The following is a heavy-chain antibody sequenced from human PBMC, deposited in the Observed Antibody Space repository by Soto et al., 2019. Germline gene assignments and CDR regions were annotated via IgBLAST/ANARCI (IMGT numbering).Heavy chain of an antibody. D-gene: IGHD1-7*01. V-gene: IGHV1-69*13. Sequence: SVKVSCKASGYTFTSYGISWVRQAPGQGLEWMGWIIPIFGTANYAQKFQGRVTITADESTSTAYMELSSLRSEDTAVYYCARELELNYYYGMDVWGQGTTVTVS. CDR3: ARELELNYYYGMDV. CDR1: GYTFTSYG. J-gene: IGHJ6*02. CDR2: IIPIFGTA.